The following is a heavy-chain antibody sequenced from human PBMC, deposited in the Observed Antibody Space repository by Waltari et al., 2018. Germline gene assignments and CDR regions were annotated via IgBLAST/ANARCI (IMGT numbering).Heavy chain of an antibody. Sequence: QVQLVQSGAEVKTPGASVTVSCEASGYTFPGYYMPWVRQAPGQGREWRGWSNPNSGGTNYAQKFQGRVTMTRDTSISTAYMELSRLRSDDTAVYYCARDLSFLEWFDPWGQGTLVTVSS. V-gene: IGHV1-2*02. CDR1: GYTFPGYY. CDR3: ARDLSFLEWFDP. J-gene: IGHJ5*02. D-gene: IGHD3-3*01. CDR2: SNPNSGGT.